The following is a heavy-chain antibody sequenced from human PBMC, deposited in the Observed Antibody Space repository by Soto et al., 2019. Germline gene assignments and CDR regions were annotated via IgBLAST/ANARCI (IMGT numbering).Heavy chain of an antibody. CDR2: IYYSGST. D-gene: IGHD2-15*01. CDR3: ARGGIVDNDY. Sequence: SETLSLTCTVSGGSISRYYWSWIRQPPGKGLEWIGYIYYSGSTNYNPSLKSRVTISVDTSKNQFSLKLSSVTAADTAVYYCARGGIVDNDYWGQGTLVTVSS. CDR1: GGSISRYY. J-gene: IGHJ4*02. V-gene: IGHV4-59*08.